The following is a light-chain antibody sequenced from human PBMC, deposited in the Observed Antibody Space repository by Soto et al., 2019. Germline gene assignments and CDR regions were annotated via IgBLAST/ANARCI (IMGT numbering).Light chain of an antibody. Sequence: QSALTQPASVSGSPGQSITISCTGTSSDVGAYNFVSWYQHHPGRAPKLMIYNVSDRPSGVSNRFSGSKSGNTASLTISGLQAEDESDYYCSSHTTSSTVVFGGGTKLTVL. J-gene: IGLJ2*01. CDR1: SSDVGAYNF. CDR2: NVS. V-gene: IGLV2-14*03. CDR3: SSHTTSSTVV.